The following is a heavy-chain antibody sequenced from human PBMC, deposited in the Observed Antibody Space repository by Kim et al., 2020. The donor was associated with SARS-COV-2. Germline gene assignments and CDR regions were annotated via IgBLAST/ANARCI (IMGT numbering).Heavy chain of an antibody. CDR2: T. Sequence: TSSADSVKGRFTISRDNSKNTLYLQKNSLRAEDTAVYYCAKEGPKRGFDYWGQGTLVTVSS. V-gene: IGHV3-23*01. CDR3: AKEGPKRGFDY. J-gene: IGHJ4*02.